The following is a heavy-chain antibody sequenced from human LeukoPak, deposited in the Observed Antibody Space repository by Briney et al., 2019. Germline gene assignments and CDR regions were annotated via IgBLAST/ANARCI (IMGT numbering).Heavy chain of an antibody. V-gene: IGHV1-46*02. Sequence: ASVKVSCKASGYTFNTYGITWVRQAPGQGLEWMGIINPSGGSTSYAQKFQGRVTMTRDTSTSTVYMELSSLRSEDTAVYYCAREVVVPNYYDSSGTSKYNWFDPWGQGTLVTVSS. CDR2: INPSGGST. CDR3: AREVVVPNYYDSSGTSKYNWFDP. CDR1: GYTFNTYG. D-gene: IGHD3-22*01. J-gene: IGHJ5*02.